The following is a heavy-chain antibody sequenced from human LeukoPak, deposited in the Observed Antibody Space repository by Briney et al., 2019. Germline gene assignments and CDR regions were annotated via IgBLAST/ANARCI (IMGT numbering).Heavy chain of an antibody. CDR1: GFKFDDYA. J-gene: IGHJ4*02. D-gene: IGHD2-2*01. CDR2: ISWNSGSI. Sequence: GGSLRLSCAASGFKFDDYAMHWVRQAPGKGLEWVSGISWNSGSIAFADSVKGRFTISRDNAKNSLYLQMNSLRAEDTAFYYCAKGAVVVLTGAAFDYWGQGTLVTVSS. CDR3: AKGAVVVLTGAAFDY. V-gene: IGHV3-9*01.